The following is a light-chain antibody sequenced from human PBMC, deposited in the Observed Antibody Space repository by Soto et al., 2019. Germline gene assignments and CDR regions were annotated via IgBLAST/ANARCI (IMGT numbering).Light chain of an antibody. CDR1: ESISNW. CDR3: LQYSGSLST. CDR2: KAS. J-gene: IGKJ2*01. V-gene: IGKV1-5*03. Sequence: DIQMTQSPSTLSASVGDRVTITCRASESISNWLAWYQHKPGKAPTLLIYKASYLENRVPSRFSGSGSGTEFPLTIGGMQPDDFATYYCLQYSGSLSTFGQGTKLEIK.